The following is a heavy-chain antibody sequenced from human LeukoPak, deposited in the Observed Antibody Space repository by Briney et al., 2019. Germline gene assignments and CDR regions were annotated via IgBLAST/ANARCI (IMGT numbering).Heavy chain of an antibody. CDR2: ISSSGSTI. CDR1: GFTFSDYD. J-gene: IGHJ4*02. Sequence: GGSLRLSCAAPGFTFSDYDMSCIRQAPGKGLEGLPYISSSGSTIHYADSVKGRFTISRDNAKNSLYLQMNSLRAEDTAVYYCARDSPNYSSSCTFDYWGQGTLVTVSS. D-gene: IGHD6-13*01. V-gene: IGHV3-11*01. CDR3: ARDSPNYSSSCTFDY.